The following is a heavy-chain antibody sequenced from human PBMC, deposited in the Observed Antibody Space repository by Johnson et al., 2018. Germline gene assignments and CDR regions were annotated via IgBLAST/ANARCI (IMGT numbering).Heavy chain of an antibody. Sequence: QVQLVQSGAEVKKPGSSVKVSCKTSGGTFSSYAFSWVRQAPGQGLEWMGGIIGMFGTAHYAQKSQGRVTITADEFTSTAYMELSSLTSEDTAVYYCAKGVVLMEYQDAFDIWGQGTMVTVSS. CDR3: AKGVVLMEYQDAFDI. J-gene: IGHJ3*02. CDR2: IIGMFGTA. V-gene: IGHV1-69*12. CDR1: GGTFSSYA. D-gene: IGHD2-2*01.